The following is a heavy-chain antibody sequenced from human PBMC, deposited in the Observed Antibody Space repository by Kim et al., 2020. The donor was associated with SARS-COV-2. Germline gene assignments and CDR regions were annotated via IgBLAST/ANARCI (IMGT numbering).Heavy chain of an antibody. Sequence: SETLSLTCAVYGGSFSGYYWSWIRQPPGKGLEWIGEINHSGSTNYNPSLKSRVTISVDTSKNQFSLKLSSVTAADTAVYYCARRGKWQLWFWGQGTLVTVSS. D-gene: IGHD5-18*01. CDR2: INHSGST. CDR3: ARRGKWQLWF. J-gene: IGHJ4*02. CDR1: GGSFSGYY. V-gene: IGHV4-34*01.